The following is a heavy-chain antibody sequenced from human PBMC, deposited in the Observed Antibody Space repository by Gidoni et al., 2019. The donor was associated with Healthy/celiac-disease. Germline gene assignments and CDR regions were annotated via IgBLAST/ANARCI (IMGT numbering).Heavy chain of an antibody. V-gene: IGHV4-34*01. Sequence: QVQLQQWGAGLLKPSETLSLTCAVYGGSFSGYYWSWIRQPPGKGLEWIGEIHHSGSTNYNPSLKSRVTISIDTSKNQFSLKLSSVTAADTAVYYCARGSKRWLQPKENAFDIWGQGTMVTVSS. CDR1: GGSFSGYY. CDR2: IHHSGST. D-gene: IGHD5-18*01. J-gene: IGHJ3*02. CDR3: ARGSKRWLQPKENAFDI.